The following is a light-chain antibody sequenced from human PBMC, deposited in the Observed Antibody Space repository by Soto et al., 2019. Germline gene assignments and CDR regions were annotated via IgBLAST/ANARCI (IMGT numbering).Light chain of an antibody. CDR1: QSLLHSNGYNY. J-gene: IGKJ1*01. CDR2: LGS. V-gene: IGKV2-28*01. CDR3: MQALQTPRT. Sequence: DIVTTQSPLSLPVTPGEPASISCRSSQSLLHSNGYNYLDWYLQKPGQSPQLLIYLGSNRASGVPDRFSGSGSGTDFTLKISRVESEDVGVYYCMQALQTPRTFGHGTKVDIK.